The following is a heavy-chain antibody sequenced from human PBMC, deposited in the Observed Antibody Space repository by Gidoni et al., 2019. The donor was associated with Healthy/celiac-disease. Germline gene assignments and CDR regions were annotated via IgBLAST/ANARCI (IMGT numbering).Heavy chain of an antibody. J-gene: IGHJ6*02. V-gene: IGHV4-34*01. Sequence: QVQLQQWGAGLLKPSETLSLTCAVYGGSFSGYYWRWIRQPPGKGLEWIGEINHSGSTNSTPSLKSRVTISVDTSKNQFSLKLSSVTAADTAVYYCARGRRVIAARPGGYYYYYGMDVWGQGTTVTVSS. D-gene: IGHD6-6*01. CDR2: INHSGST. CDR1: GGSFSGYY. CDR3: ARGRRVIAARPGGYYYYYGMDV.